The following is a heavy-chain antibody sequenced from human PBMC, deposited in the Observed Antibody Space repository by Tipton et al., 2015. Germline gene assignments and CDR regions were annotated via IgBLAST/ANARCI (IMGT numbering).Heavy chain of an antibody. V-gene: IGHV4-4*07. CDR2: IYTIGST. D-gene: IGHD2-2*01. CDR1: GGSINTYY. CDR3: AREIVVVPAARMTCWFDP. J-gene: IGHJ5*02. Sequence: TLSLTCTVSGGSINTYYWNWIRQPAGKGLEWIGRIYTIGSTNYNPSLKSRVTMSVDTSKKQFSLKLRSVAAADTAVYYCAREIVVVPAARMTCWFDPWGQGTLVTVSS.